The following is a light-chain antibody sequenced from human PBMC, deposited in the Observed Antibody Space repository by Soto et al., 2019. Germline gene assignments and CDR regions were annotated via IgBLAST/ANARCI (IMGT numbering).Light chain of an antibody. V-gene: IGLV3-21*04. CDR2: YDN. J-gene: IGLJ2*01. CDR1: NIGSKS. CDR3: QVWDSSSDHVV. Sequence: SYELTQPPSVSVAPGKTARITCGGNNIGSKSVNGYQQKPGQAPVLVIYYDNDRPSGIPERFSGSNSGNTATRTISSVEAGDEAYYYCQVWDSSSDHVVLGGGTKLTVL.